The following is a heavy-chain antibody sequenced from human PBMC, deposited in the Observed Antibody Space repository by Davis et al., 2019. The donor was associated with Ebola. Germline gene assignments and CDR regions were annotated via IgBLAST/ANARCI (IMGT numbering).Heavy chain of an antibody. V-gene: IGHV4-39*02. Sequence: MPGGSLRLSCTVSGGSISSSSYYWGWIRQPPGKGLEWIGSIYYSGSTYYNPSLKSRVTISVDTSKNQFSLKLSSVTAADTAVYYCAREYSSSEFDYWGQGTLVTVSS. CDR3: AREYSSSEFDY. CDR2: IYYSGST. CDR1: GGSISSSSYY. J-gene: IGHJ4*02. D-gene: IGHD6-6*01.